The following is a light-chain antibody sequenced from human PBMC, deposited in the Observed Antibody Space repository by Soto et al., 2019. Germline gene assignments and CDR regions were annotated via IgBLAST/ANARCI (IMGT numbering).Light chain of an antibody. Sequence: QSALTQPPSASGSPGQSVTISCTGTSSDVGGYNYVSWYQQHPGKAPKVMIYEVSKRPSGVPDRFSGSKSGNTASLTVSGLQAEDEAEYYCSSYGGRNNLLFGGGTKVTVL. J-gene: IGLJ2*01. CDR1: SSDVGGYNY. V-gene: IGLV2-8*01. CDR2: EVS. CDR3: SSYGGRNNLL.